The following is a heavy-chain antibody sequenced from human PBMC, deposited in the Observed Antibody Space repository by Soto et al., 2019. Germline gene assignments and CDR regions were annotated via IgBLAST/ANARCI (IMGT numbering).Heavy chain of an antibody. J-gene: IGHJ3*02. Sequence: ASVKVSCKASGYTFTSYAKHWVRQAPGQRLEWMGWINAGNGNTKYSQKFQGSVTITRDTSASTAYMELSSLRSEDTAVYYCARINYEIFTRRGTGAFDIRGQGTMVTVSS. V-gene: IGHV1-3*01. CDR3: ARINYEIFTRRGTGAFDI. CDR1: GYTFTSYA. D-gene: IGHD3-9*01. CDR2: INAGNGNT.